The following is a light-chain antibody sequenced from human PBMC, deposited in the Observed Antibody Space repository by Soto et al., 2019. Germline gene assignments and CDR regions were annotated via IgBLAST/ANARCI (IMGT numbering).Light chain of an antibody. CDR1: QGISSY. J-gene: IGKJ4*01. CDR3: QQPPG. Sequence: DIQLTQSPSFLSASVGDRVTITCRASQGISSYLAWYQQKPGKAPKLLIYAASTLQSGVPSRFSGSGSRTEFTLTISSLQPTDFPTYYSQQPPGFGGGTKVEIK. V-gene: IGKV1-9*01. CDR2: AAS.